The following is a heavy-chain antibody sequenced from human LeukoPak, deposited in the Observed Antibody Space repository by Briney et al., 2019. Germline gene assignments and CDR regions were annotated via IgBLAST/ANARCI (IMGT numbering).Heavy chain of an antibody. CDR3: ARHRSVMAHFDY. J-gene: IGHJ4*02. D-gene: IGHD2-8*01. CDR2: IYYSGST. Sequence: SETLSLTCTVSGGSISSSSYYWGWIRQPPGKGLEWIGSIYYSGSTYYNPSLKSRVTISVDTSKNQFSLKLSSVTAADTAVYYCARHRSVMAHFDYWGQGTLVTVSS. V-gene: IGHV4-39*01. CDR1: GGSISSSSYY.